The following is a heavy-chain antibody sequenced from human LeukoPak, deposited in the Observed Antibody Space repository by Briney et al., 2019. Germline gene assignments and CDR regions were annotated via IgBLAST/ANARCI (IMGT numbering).Heavy chain of an antibody. CDR3: ARDPLSSSSFDL. Sequence: GGSLRLSCAASGFTFSSYEMNWVRQAPGKGLEWVSYISSSGSTIYYADSVKGRFTISRDNAKNSLYLQMNSLRAEDTAVYYCARDPLSSSSFDLWGQGTLVTVSS. J-gene: IGHJ4*02. CDR2: ISSSGSTI. D-gene: IGHD6-13*01. V-gene: IGHV3-48*03. CDR1: GFTFSSYE.